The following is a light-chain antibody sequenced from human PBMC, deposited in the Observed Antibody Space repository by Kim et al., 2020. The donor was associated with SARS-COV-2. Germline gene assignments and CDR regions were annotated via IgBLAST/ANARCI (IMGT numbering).Light chain of an antibody. Sequence: VALGQTGRHTCQGDKLRSYYATWYQQKPGQAPKVVIYCKDNRPSGVPDRFSGSSSGNTAYLTITGTQAGDEADYYCNSRDSNDYVVFGGGTQLTVL. CDR1: KLRSYY. CDR2: CKD. CDR3: NSRDSNDYVV. V-gene: IGLV3-19*01. J-gene: IGLJ2*01.